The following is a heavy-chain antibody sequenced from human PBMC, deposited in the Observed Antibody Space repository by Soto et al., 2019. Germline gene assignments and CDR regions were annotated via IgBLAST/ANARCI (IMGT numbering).Heavy chain of an antibody. Sequence: PGGSLRLSCAASGFTFSNYWMSWVRQAPGKGLEWVANIKQDGSDKYYVDSAKGRFTISRDNAKNSLYLQMNSLRAEDTAVYYCARVMEVWGSYRYAYYYYYCMEVWGKGTTVTVSS. V-gene: IGHV3-7*01. D-gene: IGHD3-16*02. CDR2: IKQDGSDK. J-gene: IGHJ6*03. CDR1: GFTFSNYW. CDR3: ARVMEVWGSYRYAYYYYYCMEV.